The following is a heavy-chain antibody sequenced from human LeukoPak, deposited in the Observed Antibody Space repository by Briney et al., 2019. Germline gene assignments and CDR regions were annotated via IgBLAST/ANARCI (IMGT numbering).Heavy chain of an antibody. J-gene: IGHJ4*02. D-gene: IGHD5-12*01. CDR1: GFTFSSYE. Sequence: PGGSLRLPCAASGFTFSSYEMNWVRQAPGKGLEWVSYISSSGSTIYYADSVKGRFTISRDNAKNSLYLQMNSLRAEDTAVYYCARVKVATMGVCFDYWGQGTLVTVSS. CDR2: ISSSGSTI. CDR3: ARVKVATMGVCFDY. V-gene: IGHV3-48*03.